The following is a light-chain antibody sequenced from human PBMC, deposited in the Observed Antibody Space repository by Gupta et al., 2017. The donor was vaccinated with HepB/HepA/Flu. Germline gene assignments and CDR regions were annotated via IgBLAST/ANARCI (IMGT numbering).Light chain of an antibody. J-gene: IGKJ2*01. Sequence: DIQMTQSPSSLSASVGDRVTITCRASQRISSYLNWYQQKPGKVPKLLIYATSSLQSGVPSRFSGSGSGTDFTLTISSLQPEDFATYYCQQSYSTPQYAFGQGTKLEIK. CDR3: QQSYSTPQYA. CDR1: QRISSY. V-gene: IGKV1-39*01. CDR2: ATS.